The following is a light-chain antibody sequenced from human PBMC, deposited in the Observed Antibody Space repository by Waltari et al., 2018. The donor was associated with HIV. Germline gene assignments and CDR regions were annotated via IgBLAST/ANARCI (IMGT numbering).Light chain of an antibody. Sequence: QSALTQPRSVSGSPGQSVTISCSGTSSDAGGYNYVSWYQQHPGKAPKLMISDVSRRPSGVPDRFSGSKSGNTASLTISGLQAEDEADYYCCSYAGSYTLYVFGTGTKVTVL. CDR2: DVS. CDR1: SSDAGGYNY. V-gene: IGLV2-11*01. J-gene: IGLJ1*01. CDR3: CSYAGSYTLYV.